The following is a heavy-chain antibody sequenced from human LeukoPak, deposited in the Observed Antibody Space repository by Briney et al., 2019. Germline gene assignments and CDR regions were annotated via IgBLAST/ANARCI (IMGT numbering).Heavy chain of an antibody. V-gene: IGHV3-23*01. Sequence: QAGGSLRLSCAASGFTFSSYAMSWVRQAPGKVLEWVSAISGSGGSTYYADSVKGRFTISRDNSKNTLYLQMNSLRAEDTAVYYCAKDADYVGVRRVSCIDYWGQGTLVTVSS. CDR1: GFTFSSYA. D-gene: IGHD3-10*01. CDR3: AKDADYVGVRRVSCIDY. J-gene: IGHJ4*02. CDR2: ISGSGGST.